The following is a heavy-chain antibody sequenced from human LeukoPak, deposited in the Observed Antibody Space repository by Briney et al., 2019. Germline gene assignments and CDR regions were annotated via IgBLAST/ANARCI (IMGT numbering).Heavy chain of an antibody. V-gene: IGHV5-51*01. CDR2: IYPGDSDT. CDR3: ARLGGFEAAGDFDY. CDR1: GSIFTSYW. Sequence: GASLQISCKGSGSIFTSYWIGWVRQLPGKGLEWMGIIYPGDSDTRYSPSFQGQVTISADKSISTAYLQWSSLKASDTAMYYCARLGGFEAAGDFDYWGQGTLVTVSS. D-gene: IGHD6-13*01. J-gene: IGHJ4*02.